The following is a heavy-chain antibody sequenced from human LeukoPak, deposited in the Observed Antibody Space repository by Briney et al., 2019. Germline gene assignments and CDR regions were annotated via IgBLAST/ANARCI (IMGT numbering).Heavy chain of an antibody. CDR1: GGTFISFA. Sequence: SVKVSCKASGGTFISFAISWVRQAPGQGLEWMGGIIPIFGTANYAQKLQGRVTITADESTSTAYMELSSLRSEDTAVYYCASRIPRGNWFDPWGQGTLVTVSS. V-gene: IGHV1-69*13. D-gene: IGHD1-14*01. J-gene: IGHJ5*02. CDR3: ASRIPRGNWFDP. CDR2: IIPIFGTA.